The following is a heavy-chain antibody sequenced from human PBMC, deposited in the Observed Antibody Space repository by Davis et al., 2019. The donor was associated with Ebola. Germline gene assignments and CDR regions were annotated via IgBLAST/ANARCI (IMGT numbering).Heavy chain of an antibody. CDR3: AKDLDNYDSSGYFDFDH. CDR1: GGSISSADDY. V-gene: IGHV4-30-4*01. D-gene: IGHD3-22*01. J-gene: IGHJ4*02. Sequence: PSETLSLTCTVSGGSISSADDYWNWIRQPPGKGLEWIGEINHSGSTNYNPSLKSRVTISVDTSKNQFSLKLSSVTAADTAVYYCAKDLDNYDSSGYFDFDHWGQGTLVTVSS. CDR2: INHSGST.